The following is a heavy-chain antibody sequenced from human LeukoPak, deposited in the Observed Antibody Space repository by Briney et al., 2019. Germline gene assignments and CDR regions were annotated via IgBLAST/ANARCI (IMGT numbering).Heavy chain of an antibody. CDR3: ARDAEDYDILTAGGY. Sequence: ASVKVSCKASGYTFTSYGISWVRQAPGQGLEWMGWMNPNSGNTGYAQKFQGRVTITRNTSISTAYMELSSLRSEDTAVYYCARDAEDYDILTAGGYWGQGTLVTVSS. D-gene: IGHD3-9*01. V-gene: IGHV1-8*03. CDR2: MNPNSGNT. J-gene: IGHJ4*02. CDR1: GYTFTSYG.